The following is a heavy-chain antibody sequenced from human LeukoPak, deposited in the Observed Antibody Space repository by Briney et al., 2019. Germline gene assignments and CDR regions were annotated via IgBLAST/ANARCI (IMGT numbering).Heavy chain of an antibody. CDR3: ARYYDFWSGYGESAFDI. J-gene: IGHJ3*02. V-gene: IGHV4-34*01. D-gene: IGHD3-3*01. Sequence: SETLSLTCAVYGGSFSGYYWSWIRQPPGKGLEWIGEINHSGSTNYNPSLKSRVTISVDTSKNQFSLKLSSVTAADTAVYYCARYYDFWSGYGESAFDIWGQGTMVTVSS. CDR1: GGSFSGYY. CDR2: INHSGST.